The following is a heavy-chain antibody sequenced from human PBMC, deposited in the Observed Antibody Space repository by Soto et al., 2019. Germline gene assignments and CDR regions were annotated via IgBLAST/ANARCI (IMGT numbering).Heavy chain of an antibody. J-gene: IGHJ4*02. CDR1: GGTFNNYA. D-gene: IGHD2-8*02. CDR2: IIPVFGTT. CDR3: SRVTSIHVYCTGGTCSFDY. V-gene: IGHV1-69*01. Sequence: QVQLVQSRAEVKKPGSSVKVSCKASGGTFNNYAIHWVRQAPGQGLEWVGGIIPVFGTTKYAPKFQGGVTLTADVSTTTVYLEVNSLASEDTAMYYCSRVTSIHVYCTGGTCSFDYWGQGTLVTVSS.